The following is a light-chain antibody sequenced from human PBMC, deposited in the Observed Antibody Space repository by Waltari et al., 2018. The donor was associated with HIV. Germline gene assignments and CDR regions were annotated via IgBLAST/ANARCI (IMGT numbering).Light chain of an antibody. CDR1: NIGSKR. CDR3: QVWDSSSDTYV. CDR2: YDS. Sequence: SYVLTQPPSVSVAPGKTARITCGGNNIGSKRVHWYQQKPGQAPVLVIYYDSDWPSGIPERFSGSNSGNTATLTISRVEAGDEVDYYCQVWDSSSDTYVFGTGTKVTVL. J-gene: IGLJ1*01. V-gene: IGLV3-21*04.